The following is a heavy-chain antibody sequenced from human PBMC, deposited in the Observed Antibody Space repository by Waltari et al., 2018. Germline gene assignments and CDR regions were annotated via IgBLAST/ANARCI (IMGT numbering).Heavy chain of an antibody. J-gene: IGHJ4*02. Sequence: QVQLVQSGAEVKKPGSSVKVSCKASGGTFSSYAISWVRQAPGQGLEWMGRIIRIFGTANYAQKFQGRVTITADKSTSTAYMELSSLRSEDTAVYYCARVGMTTVTSRSFDYWGQGTLVTVSS. CDR3: ARVGMTTVTSRSFDY. V-gene: IGHV1-69*08. CDR2: IIRIFGTA. D-gene: IGHD4-17*01. CDR1: GGTFSSYA.